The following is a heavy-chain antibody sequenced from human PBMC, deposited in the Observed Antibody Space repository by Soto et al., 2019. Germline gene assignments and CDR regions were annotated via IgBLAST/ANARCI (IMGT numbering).Heavy chain of an antibody. CDR1: GFTFSSYA. V-gene: IGHV3-30-3*01. D-gene: IGHD6-6*01. CDR3: AREGGAARALDY. CDR2: ISYDGSNK. Sequence: GGSLRLSCAASGFTFSSYAMHWVRQAPGKGLEWVAVISYDGSNKYYADSVKGRFTISRDNSKNTLYLQMNSLRAEDTAVYYCAREGGAARALDYWGQGTLVTVSS. J-gene: IGHJ4*02.